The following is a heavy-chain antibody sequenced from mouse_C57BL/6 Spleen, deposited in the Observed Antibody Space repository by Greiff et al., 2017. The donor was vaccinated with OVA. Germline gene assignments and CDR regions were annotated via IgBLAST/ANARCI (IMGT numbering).Heavy chain of an antibody. V-gene: IGHV1-20*01. Sequence: VQLQQSGPELVKPGDSVKISCKASGYSFTGYFMNWVMQSHGKSLEWIGRINPYNGDTFYNQKFKGKATLTVDKSSSTAHMELRSLTSEDAAVYYCAYDYDRAWLAYWGQGTLVTVSA. D-gene: IGHD2-4*01. CDR1: GYSFTGYF. CDR3: AYDYDRAWLAY. CDR2: INPYNGDT. J-gene: IGHJ3*01.